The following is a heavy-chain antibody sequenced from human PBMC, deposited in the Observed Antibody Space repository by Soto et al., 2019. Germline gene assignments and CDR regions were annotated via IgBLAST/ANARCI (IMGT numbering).Heavy chain of an antibody. Sequence: QVQLQQWGAGLLKPSETLSLTCAVYGGSFSGYYWSWIRQPPGKGLEWIGEINHSGSTNYNPSLKSRVTISVDTSKNQFSLKLSSVTAADTAVYYCAREWELLLGYWGQGTLVTVSS. CDR3: AREWELLLGY. D-gene: IGHD1-26*01. CDR1: GGSFSGYY. V-gene: IGHV4-34*01. CDR2: INHSGST. J-gene: IGHJ4*02.